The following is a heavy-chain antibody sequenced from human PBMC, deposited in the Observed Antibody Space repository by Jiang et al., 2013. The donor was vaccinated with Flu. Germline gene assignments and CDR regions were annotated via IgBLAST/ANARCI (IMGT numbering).Heavy chain of an antibody. V-gene: IGHV4-39*07. CDR2: VYYSGTT. CDR3: ASQHWDHGVGSYYMSH. D-gene: IGHD3-10*01. Sequence: SLSCTVSGGSIISENSYWGWIRQPPGKTLEWIGSVYYSGTTYYNPSLKSRVTVSVDTSKKQFSLRLTSVTAADTAVYYCASQHWDHGVGSYYMSHWGQGVLVTVSS. J-gene: IGHJ4*02. CDR1: GGSIISENSY.